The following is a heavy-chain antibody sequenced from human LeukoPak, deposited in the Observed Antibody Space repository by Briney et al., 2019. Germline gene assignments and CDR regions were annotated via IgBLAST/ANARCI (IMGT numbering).Heavy chain of an antibody. D-gene: IGHD3-10*01. Sequence: ASVKVSCKAPGYTFTGYYMHWVRQAPGQGLEWMGWINPNSGGTNYAQKFQGWVTMTRDTSISTAYMELSRLRSDDTAVYYCARANGSGSIPDYWGQGTLVTVSS. J-gene: IGHJ4*02. V-gene: IGHV1-2*04. CDR2: INPNSGGT. CDR1: GYTFTGYY. CDR3: ARANGSGSIPDY.